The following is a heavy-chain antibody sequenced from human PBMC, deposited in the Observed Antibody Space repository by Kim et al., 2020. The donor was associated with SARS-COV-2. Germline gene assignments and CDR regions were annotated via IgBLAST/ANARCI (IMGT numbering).Heavy chain of an antibody. D-gene: IGHD1-26*01. CDR3: ARVSSYRQWEEHYFDY. J-gene: IGHJ4*02. V-gene: IGHV4-34*01. CDR1: GGSFSGYY. CDR2: IKHGGST. Sequence: SETLSLTCAVYGGSFSGYYRSWIRQPPGKGLEWIGEIKHGGSTNYNPSFKSGVPIAVNTSKNQFSLKLSYVTAADTAVYYCARVSSYRQWEEHYFDYWGQGTLVTVSS.